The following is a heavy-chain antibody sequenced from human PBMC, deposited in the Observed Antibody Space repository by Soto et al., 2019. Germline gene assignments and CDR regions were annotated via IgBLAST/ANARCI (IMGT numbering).Heavy chain of an antibody. CDR2: ISGSGGST. CDR3: AKDGSTSSQGNLKRWFDH. D-gene: IGHD2-2*01. CDR1: GFTFSSYD. J-gene: IGHJ5*02. V-gene: IGHV3-23*01. Sequence: PXGSRWLSCAASGFTFSSYDISWVRQAPGKGLEWVSGISGSGGSTYYAGSVKGRFTISRDNSKNTLYLQMNSLRAEDTAVYYCAKDGSTSSQGNLKRWFDHWGQGSLVTVSS.